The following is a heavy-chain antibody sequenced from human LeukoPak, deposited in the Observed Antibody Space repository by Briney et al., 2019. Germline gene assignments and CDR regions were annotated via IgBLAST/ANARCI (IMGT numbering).Heavy chain of an antibody. CDR1: GYSISRGYY. J-gene: IGHJ4*02. Sequence: PSETLSLTCAVSGYSISRGYYWGWIRQAPGKGLEWIGSIYHSGSTQYNPSLKSRFIISVDTSKNQFSLKLSSVTAADTAVYFCARHPFDRVFFDYWGQGTLVTVSS. D-gene: IGHD3-10*01. CDR2: IYHSGST. V-gene: IGHV4-38-2*01. CDR3: ARHPFDRVFFDY.